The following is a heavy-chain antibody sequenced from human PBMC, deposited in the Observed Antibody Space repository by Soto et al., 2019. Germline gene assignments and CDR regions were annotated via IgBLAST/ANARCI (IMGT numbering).Heavy chain of an antibody. CDR2: ISGSGGST. D-gene: IGHD3-10*01. CDR1: GFTFSSYA. CDR3: AKFYGSGKAGTEPRDY. Sequence: GGSLRLSCAASGFTFSSYAMSWVRQAPGKGLEWVSAISGSGGSTYYADSVKGRFTISRDNSKNTLYLQMNSLRAEDTAVYYCAKFYGSGKAGTEPRDYWGQGTLVTVSS. J-gene: IGHJ4*02. V-gene: IGHV3-23*01.